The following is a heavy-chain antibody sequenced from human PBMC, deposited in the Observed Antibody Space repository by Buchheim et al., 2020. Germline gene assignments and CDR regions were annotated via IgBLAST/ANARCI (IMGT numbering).Heavy chain of an antibody. D-gene: IGHD1-26*01. CDR1: TFTFSNYA. CDR2: ITGTGSGGKT. J-gene: IGHJ4*02. V-gene: IGHV3-23*01. CDR3: AKDKVPDHRWDFDC. Sequence: EVQLLESGGGLVQPGGSLRLSCAASTFTFSNYAMSWVRQAPGKGLEWVSAITGTGSGGKTYYADSVKGRFTISRDNSKTTLYLQLNSLRAEDTAVYYCAKDKVPDHRWDFDCWGQGTL.